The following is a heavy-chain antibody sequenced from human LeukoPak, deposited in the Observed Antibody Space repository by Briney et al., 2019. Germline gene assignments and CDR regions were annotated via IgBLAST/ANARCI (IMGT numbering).Heavy chain of an antibody. CDR3: TSGLWTY. Sequence: PGGSLRLSCTASGFTFGDYAMSWVRQAPGKGLEWVGFIRSNTYGGTTQYAASVKGRFTVSGDDSKSIAYLQMNSLKTEDTAVYYCTSGLWTYWGQGTLVTVSS. D-gene: IGHD3/OR15-3a*01. CDR1: GFTFGDYA. CDR2: IRSNTYGGTT. V-gene: IGHV3-49*04. J-gene: IGHJ4*02.